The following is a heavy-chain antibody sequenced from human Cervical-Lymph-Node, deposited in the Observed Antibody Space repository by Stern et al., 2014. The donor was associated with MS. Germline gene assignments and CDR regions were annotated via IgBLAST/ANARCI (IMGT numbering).Heavy chain of an antibody. Sequence: VQLEESGPGLVKPSGTLSLTCAVSGGSVSSTNWWSWVRQSPGKGLEWIGNIYHSGASNYRPSLRSRVSISLEHPKNHLSLHLTSVTAADTAVYYCARERQQYCNSEGCSYWYFDLWGRGTLVTVSS. V-gene: IGHV4-4*02. CDR3: ARERQQYCNSEGCSYWYFDL. J-gene: IGHJ2*01. CDR1: GGSVSSTNW. CDR2: IYHSGAS. D-gene: IGHD2/OR15-2a*01.